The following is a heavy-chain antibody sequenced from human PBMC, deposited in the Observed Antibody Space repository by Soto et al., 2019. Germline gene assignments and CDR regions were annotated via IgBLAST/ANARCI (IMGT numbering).Heavy chain of an antibody. Sequence: PSETLSLTCTVSGTSISSYYWSWIRQSPGKGLEWIGYIYFTGNTDYNPSLKNRVTISVGTSKNQFSLRLKSVTAADTAVYYCAGGSVALFDYWGLGALVTV. V-gene: IGHV4-59*08. CDR3: AGGSVALFDY. CDR2: IYFTGNT. CDR1: GTSISSYY. J-gene: IGHJ4*02. D-gene: IGHD3-10*01.